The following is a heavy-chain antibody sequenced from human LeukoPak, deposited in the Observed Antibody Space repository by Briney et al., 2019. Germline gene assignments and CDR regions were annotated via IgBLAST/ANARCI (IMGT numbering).Heavy chain of an antibody. CDR3: ASHRNSGSGSYYTRPDY. Sequence: QSGGSLRLSCAASGFTFSSYAMSWVRQAPGKVLEWVSGISGSGGSTYYADSVKGRFTISRDNSKNTLYLQMNSLRAEDTAVYYCASHRNSGSGSYYTRPDYWGQGTLVTVSS. V-gene: IGHV3-23*01. CDR2: ISGSGGST. D-gene: IGHD3-10*01. CDR1: GFTFSSYA. J-gene: IGHJ4*02.